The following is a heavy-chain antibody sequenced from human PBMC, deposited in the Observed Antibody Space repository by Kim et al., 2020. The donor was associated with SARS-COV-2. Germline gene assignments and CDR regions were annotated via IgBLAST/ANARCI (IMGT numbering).Heavy chain of an antibody. Sequence: ASVKVSCKVSGYTLTELSMHWVRQAPGKGLEWMGGFDPEDGETIYAQKFQGRVTMTEDTSTDTAYMELSSLRSEDTAVYYCATTYYYDSSGYYYRNWFDPWGQGTLVTVSS. CDR1: GYTLTELS. CDR2: FDPEDGET. D-gene: IGHD3-22*01. CDR3: ATTYYYDSSGYYYRNWFDP. V-gene: IGHV1-24*01. J-gene: IGHJ5*02.